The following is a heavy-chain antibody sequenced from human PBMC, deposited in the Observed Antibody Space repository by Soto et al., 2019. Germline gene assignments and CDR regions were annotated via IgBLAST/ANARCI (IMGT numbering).Heavy chain of an antibody. CDR1: GGSISSSNYF. CDR2: IFYSGST. CDR3: ESANSNYALYDY. J-gene: IGHJ4*02. V-gene: IGHV4-39*01. Sequence: PSETLSLTCTVSGGSISSSNYFWGWIRQPPGKGLEWIGTIFYSGSTYYNPSLKSRVTISVDKSKNQFSLKLSSVTAADTAVYYCESANSNYALYDYWSQGNLVTVSS. D-gene: IGHD4-4*01.